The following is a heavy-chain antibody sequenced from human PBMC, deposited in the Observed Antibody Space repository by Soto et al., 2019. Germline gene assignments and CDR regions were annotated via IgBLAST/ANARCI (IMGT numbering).Heavy chain of an antibody. CDR3: AREMATTAPFDY. J-gene: IGHJ4*02. CDR2: IWYDGSNK. Sequence: PGGSLRLSCAASGFTFSSYGMHWVRQAPGKGLEWVAVIWYDGSNKYYADSVKGRFTISRDNSKNTLYLQMNSLRAEDTAVYYCAREMATTAPFDYWGQGTLVTAPQ. V-gene: IGHV3-33*01. D-gene: IGHD5-12*01. CDR1: GFTFSSYG.